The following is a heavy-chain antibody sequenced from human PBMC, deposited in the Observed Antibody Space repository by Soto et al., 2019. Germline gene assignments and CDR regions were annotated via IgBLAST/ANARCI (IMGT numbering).Heavy chain of an antibody. V-gene: IGHV4-39*01. J-gene: IGHJ5*02. CDR2: IYYSGST. CDR1: GGSISSSSYY. CDR3: ARHASVLRYRGWFDP. D-gene: IGHD3-9*01. Sequence: QLQLQESGPGLVKPSETLSLTCTVSGGSISSSSYYWGWIRQPPGKGLEWIGSIYYSGSTYYNPSRKRSVYLCVDTPKNPFARKLGAVTAADAAVYYCARHASVLRYRGWFDPWGQGTLVTVSS.